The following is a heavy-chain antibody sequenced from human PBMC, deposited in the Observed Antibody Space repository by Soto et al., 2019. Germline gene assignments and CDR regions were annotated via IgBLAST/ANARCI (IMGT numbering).Heavy chain of an antibody. Sequence: QVQLVESGGGVVQPGRSLRLSCAASGFTFSSYAMHWVRQAPGKGLEWVAVISYDGSNKYYADSVKGRFTISRDNSKNTLYLQMNSLRAEDTAVYYCARDFSRSQTRSSWYDYYGMDVWGQGTTVTVSS. CDR3: ARDFSRSQTRSSWYDYYGMDV. D-gene: IGHD6-13*01. J-gene: IGHJ6*02. V-gene: IGHV3-30-3*01. CDR1: GFTFSSYA. CDR2: ISYDGSNK.